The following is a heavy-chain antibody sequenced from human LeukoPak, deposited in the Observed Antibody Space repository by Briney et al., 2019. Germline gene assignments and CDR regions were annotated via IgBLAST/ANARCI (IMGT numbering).Heavy chain of an antibody. J-gene: IGHJ4*02. Sequence: ASETLSLTCTVSGGSISSYYWSWIRQPPGKGLEWIGYIYYSGSTNYNPSLKSRVTISVDTSKNQFSLKLSSVTAADTAVYYCARSDRGWPLDYWGQGTLVTVSS. V-gene: IGHV4-59*01. CDR3: ARSDRGWPLDY. CDR1: GGSISSYY. CDR2: IYYSGST. D-gene: IGHD6-19*01.